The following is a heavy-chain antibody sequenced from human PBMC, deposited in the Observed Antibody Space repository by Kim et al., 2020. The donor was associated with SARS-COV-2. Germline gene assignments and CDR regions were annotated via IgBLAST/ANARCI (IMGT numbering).Heavy chain of an antibody. CDR3: AKSHLAAAGTRNYYTMDV. V-gene: IGHV3-23*01. CDR1: GFTFSSYA. D-gene: IGHD6-13*01. Sequence: GGSLRLSCAASGFTFSSYAMSWVRQAPGKGLEWVSAISGSGGSTYYADSVEGRFSISRDNSKNTLYLQMNSLRAEDTAVYYCAKSHLAAAGTRNYYTMDVWGQGTTVTVSS. J-gene: IGHJ6*02. CDR2: ISGSGGST.